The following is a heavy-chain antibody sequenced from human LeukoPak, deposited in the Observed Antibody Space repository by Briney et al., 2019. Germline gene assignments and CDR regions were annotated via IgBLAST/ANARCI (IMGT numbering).Heavy chain of an antibody. CDR2: ISGSGGST. V-gene: IGHV3-23*01. D-gene: IGHD3-3*01. J-gene: IGHJ5*02. Sequence: GGSLRLSCAASGFTFSSYAMSWVRQAPGKGLEWVSAISGSGGSTYYADSVKGRFSISRDNAKNTLYLQMKSLRAEDTAVYYCAREDQQTGITIFGVANEGWFDPWGQGTLVTVSS. CDR1: GFTFSSYA. CDR3: AREDQQTGITIFGVANEGWFDP.